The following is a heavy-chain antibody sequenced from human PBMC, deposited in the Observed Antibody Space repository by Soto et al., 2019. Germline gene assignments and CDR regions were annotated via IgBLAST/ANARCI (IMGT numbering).Heavy chain of an antibody. D-gene: IGHD6-19*01. V-gene: IGHV1-18*01. Sequence: QVPLVQSGAEVKKPGASVKVSCKASGYTFTSYGISWVRQAPGQGLEWMGWISAYNGNTNYAQKLQGRVTMTTDTSTSTAYMELRSLRSDDTAVYYCARRFGMAVAGTQDNWFDPWGQGTLVTVSS. CDR3: ARRFGMAVAGTQDNWFDP. J-gene: IGHJ5*02. CDR2: ISAYNGNT. CDR1: GYTFTSYG.